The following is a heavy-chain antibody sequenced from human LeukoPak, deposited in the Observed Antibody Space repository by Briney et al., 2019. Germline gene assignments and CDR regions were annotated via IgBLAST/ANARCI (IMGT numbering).Heavy chain of an antibody. CDR1: GGSFSGYY. D-gene: IGHD6-6*01. CDR2: INHSGST. V-gene: IGHV4-34*01. J-gene: IGHJ4*02. Sequence: ASETLSLTCAVYGGSFSGYYWSWIRQPPGKGLEWIGEINHSGSTNYNPSLKSRVTISVDTSKNQFSLKLSSVTAADTAVYYCARLALFEYSSSSGDYWGQGTLVTVSS. CDR3: ARLALFEYSSSSGDY.